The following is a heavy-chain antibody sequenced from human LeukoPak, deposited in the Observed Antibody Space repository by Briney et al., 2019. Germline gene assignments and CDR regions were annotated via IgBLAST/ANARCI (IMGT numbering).Heavy chain of an antibody. Sequence: GGSLRLSCAASGFTFSSYAMHWVRQAPGKGLEWVAVISYDGSNKYYADSVKGRFTISRDNSKNTLYLQMNSLRAEDTAVYCCAREDAAVGWFDLWGRGTLVTVSS. V-gene: IGHV3-30-3*01. CDR1: GFTFSSYA. D-gene: IGHD1-26*01. J-gene: IGHJ2*01. CDR3: AREDAAVGWFDL. CDR2: ISYDGSNK.